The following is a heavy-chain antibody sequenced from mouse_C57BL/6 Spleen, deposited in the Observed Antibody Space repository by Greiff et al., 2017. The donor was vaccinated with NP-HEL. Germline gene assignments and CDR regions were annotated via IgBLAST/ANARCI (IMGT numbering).Heavy chain of an antibody. Sequence: EVQLQESGGGLVKPGGSLKLSCAASGFTFSDYGMHWVRQAPEKGLEWVAYISSGSSTIYYADTVKGRFTISRDNAKNTLFLQMTSLRSEDTAMYYCARGGYSYWYFDVWGTGTTVTVSS. CDR2: ISSGSSTI. V-gene: IGHV5-17*01. J-gene: IGHJ1*03. CDR3: ARGGYSYWYFDV. CDR1: GFTFSDYG.